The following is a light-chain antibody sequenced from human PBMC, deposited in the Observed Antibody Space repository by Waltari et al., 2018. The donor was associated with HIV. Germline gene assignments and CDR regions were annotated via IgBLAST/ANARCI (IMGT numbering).Light chain of an antibody. V-gene: IGLV3-1*01. Sequence: SYELTQPPSVSVSPGQTATITCSGDELGDKYACWYQQKPGQSPILVIYQGTKRPSGIPERFSGSISGNTATLTISGTQAMDEADYYCQAWDSKTAYVFGTGTKVTVL. J-gene: IGLJ1*01. CDR2: QGT. CDR3: QAWDSKTAYV. CDR1: ELGDKY.